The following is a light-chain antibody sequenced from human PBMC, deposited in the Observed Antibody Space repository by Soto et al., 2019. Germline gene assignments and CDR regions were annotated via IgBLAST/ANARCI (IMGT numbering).Light chain of an antibody. CDR3: NSYTSSGTPYVV. Sequence: QSVLTQPASVSGSPGQSVTISCSGTSSDVAGYNYCSGYQQHAAEATLLMIYDVNNRPSGVSNRFSGSKSGTTASVTVSGVQARDEDDYYCNSYTSSGTPYVVFGGGTKVTVL. CDR1: SSDVAGYNY. J-gene: IGLJ2*01. CDR2: DVN. V-gene: IGLV2-14*01.